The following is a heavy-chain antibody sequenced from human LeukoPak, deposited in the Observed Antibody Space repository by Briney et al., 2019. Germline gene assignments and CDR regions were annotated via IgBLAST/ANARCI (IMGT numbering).Heavy chain of an antibody. D-gene: IGHD3-10*01. CDR2: IKLSEGT. CDR1: GGSISSTSYY. Sequence: SETLSLTCTVSGGSISSTSYYWGWIRQPPGKGLEWIGNIKLSEGTYYNPSLKSRVTISVDTSKNQFSLRLSSVTAADTAVYYCARDQTYSGSGIYTYFDYWGQGILVTVSS. J-gene: IGHJ4*02. V-gene: IGHV4-39*07. CDR3: ARDQTYSGSGIYTYFDY.